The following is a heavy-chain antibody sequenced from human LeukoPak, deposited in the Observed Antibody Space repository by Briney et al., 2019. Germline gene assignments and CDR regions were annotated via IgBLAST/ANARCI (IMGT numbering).Heavy chain of an antibody. V-gene: IGHV3-48*01. CDR3: ARDRVHTVTRDYFDF. D-gene: IGHD4-17*01. J-gene: IGHJ4*02. CDR1: GFTFSSYS. Sequence: GGSLRLSCAASGFTFSSYSMNWVRQAPGKGLEWVSYISDSSVTIHYEDSVKGRFTISRDNAKNSLYLQMNSLRAEDTALYYCARDRVHTVTRDYFDFWGQGTLVSVST. CDR2: ISDSSVTI.